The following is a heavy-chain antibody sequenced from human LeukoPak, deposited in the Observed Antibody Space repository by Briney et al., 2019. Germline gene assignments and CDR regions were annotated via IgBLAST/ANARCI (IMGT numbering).Heavy chain of an antibody. V-gene: IGHV3-30*04. D-gene: IGHD6-19*01. CDR1: GFTFSSYA. CDR2: ISYDGSNK. Sequence: PGGSLRPSCAASGFTFSSYAMHWVRQAPGKGLEWVAVISYDGSNKYYADSVKGRFTISRDNSKNTLYLQMNSLRAEDTAVYYCARDTLSSGWSYYFDYWGQGTLVTVSS. J-gene: IGHJ4*02. CDR3: ARDTLSSGWSYYFDY.